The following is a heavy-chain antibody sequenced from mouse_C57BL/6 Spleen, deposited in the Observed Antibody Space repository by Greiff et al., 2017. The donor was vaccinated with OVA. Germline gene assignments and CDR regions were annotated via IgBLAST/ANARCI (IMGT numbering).Heavy chain of an antibody. D-gene: IGHD2-4*01. CDR2: IYPGSGNT. CDR1: GYTFTDYY. V-gene: IGHV1-76*01. CDR3: AREGYYDYDVNAMDY. Sequence: QVQLQQSGAELVRPGASVKLSCKASGYTFTDYYINWVKQRPGQGLEWIARIYPGSGNTYYNEKFKGKATLTAEKSSSTAYMQLSSLTSEDSAVYFCAREGYYDYDVNAMDYWGQGTSVTVSS. J-gene: IGHJ4*01.